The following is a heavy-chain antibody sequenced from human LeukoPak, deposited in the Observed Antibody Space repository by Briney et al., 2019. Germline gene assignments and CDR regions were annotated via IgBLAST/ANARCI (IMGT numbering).Heavy chain of an antibody. D-gene: IGHD3-10*01. CDR1: GGTFSRYA. J-gene: IGHJ4*02. CDR3: AREELLWFGEYPNLYFDY. V-gene: IGHV1-69*13. CDR2: IIPIFGTA. Sequence: SVKVSCKASGGTFSRYAISWVRQAPGQGLEWMGGIIPIFGTANYAQKFQGRVTITADESTSTAYMELSSLRSEDTAVYYCAREELLWFGEYPNLYFDYWGQGTLVTVSS.